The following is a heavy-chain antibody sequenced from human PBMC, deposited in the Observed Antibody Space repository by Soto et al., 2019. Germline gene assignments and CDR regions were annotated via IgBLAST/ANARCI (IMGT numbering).Heavy chain of an antibody. D-gene: IGHD2-21*02. CDR1: GESISSSSYY. J-gene: IGHJ4*02. Sequence: SETLSLTCIVSGESISSSSYYWGWIRQPPGKGLEWFGSIYYSGRTYYNPSFKVPVTISIDTSKYQFSLNLISATATDTAVYYCARQRTTVVTQAYFDHWGQGALVTVSS. V-gene: IGHV4-39*01. CDR3: ARQRTTVVTQAYFDH. CDR2: IYYSGRT.